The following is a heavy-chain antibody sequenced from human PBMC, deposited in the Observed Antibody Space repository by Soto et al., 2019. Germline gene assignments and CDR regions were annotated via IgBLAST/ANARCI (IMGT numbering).Heavy chain of an antibody. CDR2: ISAYKGNT. D-gene: IGHD3-10*01. J-gene: IGHJ4*02. CDR1: GYPFTSYG. V-gene: IGHV1-18*01. CDR3: ARDDSLWFGELGGDY. Sequence: GASVKVSCKASGYPFTSYGISWVRKAPGQGLEWMGWISAYKGNTNYAKKLQGRVTMTTDTSTSTAYMELRSLRSDDTAVYYCARDDSLWFGELGGDYWGQGTLVTVSS.